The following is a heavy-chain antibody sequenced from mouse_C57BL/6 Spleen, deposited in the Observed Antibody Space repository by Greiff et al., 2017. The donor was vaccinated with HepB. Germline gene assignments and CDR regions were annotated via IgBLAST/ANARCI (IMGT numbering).Heavy chain of an antibody. Sequence: QVQLQQSGPELVKPGASVKFSCKASGYAFSSSWMNWVKQRPGKGLEWIGRIYPGDGDTNYNGKFKGKATLTADKSSSTAYMQLSSLTSEDSAVYFCARGGAYSNYGFAYWGQGTLVTVSA. V-gene: IGHV1-82*01. CDR1: GYAFSSSW. CDR2: IYPGDGDT. CDR3: ARGGAYSNYGFAY. J-gene: IGHJ3*01. D-gene: IGHD2-5*01.